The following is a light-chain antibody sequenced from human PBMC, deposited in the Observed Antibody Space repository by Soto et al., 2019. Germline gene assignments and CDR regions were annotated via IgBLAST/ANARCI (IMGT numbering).Light chain of an antibody. J-gene: IGKJ5*01. CDR1: QSLLHSNGYNY. V-gene: IGKV2-28*01. Sequence: IAITQSPLSLSVTPGEPASISCRSSQSLLHSNGYNYLDWYLQKPGQSPQLLIYLGSNRASGVPDRFSGSGSGTDFTLKISRVEAEDVGVYYCMQALQTPITFGQGTRLEI. CDR2: LGS. CDR3: MQALQTPIT.